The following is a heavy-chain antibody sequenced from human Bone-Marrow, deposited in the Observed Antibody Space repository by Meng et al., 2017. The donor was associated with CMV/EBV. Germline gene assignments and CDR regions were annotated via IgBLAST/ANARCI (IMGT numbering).Heavy chain of an antibody. V-gene: IGHV1-69*04. CDR2: IIPILGIA. D-gene: IGHD1-26*01. Sequence: SVKVSCKASGGTFSSYTISWVRQAPGQGLEWMGRIIPILGIANYAQKFQGRVTITADKSTSTAYMELSSLRSEDTAVYYCARDRIVGATRQFYYWGQGTLVTVSS. J-gene: IGHJ4*02. CDR1: GGTFSSYT. CDR3: ARDRIVGATRQFYY.